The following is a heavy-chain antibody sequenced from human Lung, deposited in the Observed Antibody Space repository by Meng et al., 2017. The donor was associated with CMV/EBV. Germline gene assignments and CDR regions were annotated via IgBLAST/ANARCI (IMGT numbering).Heavy chain of an antibody. J-gene: IGHJ4*02. V-gene: IGHV3-7*01. D-gene: IGHD1-26*01. CDR2: IKQDGSEK. Sequence: GEXXTISCAASGFTFSRYWMSWVRQAPGKGLEWVANIKQDGSEKYYVDSVKGRFTISRDNAKNSLYLQMNSLRAEDTGVYYCARDCWLVGGTSIVGYWCQGTLVTVSS. CDR3: ARDCWLVGGTSIVGY. CDR1: GFTFSRYW.